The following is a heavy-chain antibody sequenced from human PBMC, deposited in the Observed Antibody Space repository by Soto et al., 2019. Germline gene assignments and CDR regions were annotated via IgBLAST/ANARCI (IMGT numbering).Heavy chain of an antibody. CDR1: GFTFSSYA. CDR3: ARDPVVTMIVVAYYVDY. D-gene: IGHD3-22*01. J-gene: IGHJ4*02. CDR2: ISYDGSNK. Sequence: GGSLRLSCAASGFTFSSYAMHWVRQAPGKGLEWVAVISYDGSNKYYADSVKGRFTISRDNSKNTLYLQMKGLRAEDTAVYYCARDPVVTMIVVAYYVDYWGQGTLVTVSS. V-gene: IGHV3-30-3*01.